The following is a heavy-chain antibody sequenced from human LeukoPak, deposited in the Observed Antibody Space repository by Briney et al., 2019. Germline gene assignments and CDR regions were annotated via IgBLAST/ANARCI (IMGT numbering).Heavy chain of an antibody. D-gene: IGHD4-23*01. CDR1: GFTFSRYA. J-gene: IGHJ4*02. Sequence: GGSLRLSCAASGFTFSRYAMHWVRQAPGKGLEWVALISYDEREKYYAESVKGRFTVSRDNSKDTLYLQMNTLRGEDTAMYYCASDYGGNCCSYFDYWGQGTLVTVSS. CDR3: ASDYGGNCCSYFDY. CDR2: ISYDEREK. V-gene: IGHV3-30*04.